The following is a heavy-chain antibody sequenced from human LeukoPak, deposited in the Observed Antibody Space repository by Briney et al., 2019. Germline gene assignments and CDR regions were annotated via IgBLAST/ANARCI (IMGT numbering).Heavy chain of an antibody. CDR2: IIPIFGTA. Sequence: ASVKVSCKASGGTFSSYDIRWVRQAPGQGLEWMGGIIPIFGTANYAQKFQGRVTITADESTTTAYMELSSLRSEDTAVYYCARVINSGYDTRGWFDSWGQGTLVTVSS. J-gene: IGHJ5*01. D-gene: IGHD5-12*01. CDR1: GGTFSSYD. V-gene: IGHV1-69*01. CDR3: ARVINSGYDTRGWFDS.